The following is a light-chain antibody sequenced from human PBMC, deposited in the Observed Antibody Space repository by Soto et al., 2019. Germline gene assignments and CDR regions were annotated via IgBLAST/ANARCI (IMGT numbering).Light chain of an antibody. J-gene: IGKJ4*01. V-gene: IGKV1-33*01. Sequence: DFQMTQSPSSLSASVGDRVTITCQASQDISDYLNWYQQKPGRDPKLLIYDASNLETGVPSRFSGSGSGTDFNLTISRLQTEDIATYECQQYDNVTLTFGGGTKVDIK. CDR1: QDISDY. CDR2: DAS. CDR3: QQYDNVTLT.